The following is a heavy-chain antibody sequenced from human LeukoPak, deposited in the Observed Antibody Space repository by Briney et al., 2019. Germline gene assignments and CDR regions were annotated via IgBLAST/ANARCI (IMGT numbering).Heavy chain of an antibody. D-gene: IGHD3-22*01. V-gene: IGHV3-30*18. J-gene: IGHJ3*02. CDR3: AKDGGYYDSSGYYPHDAFDI. CDR1: GFTFSSYG. CDR2: ISYDGSNK. Sequence: GRSLRLSCAASGFTFSSYGMHCVRQAPGKGLEWVAVISYDGSNKYYADSVKGRFTISRDNSKNTLYLQMNSLRAEDTAVYYCAKDGGYYDSSGYYPHDAFDIWGQGTMVTVSS.